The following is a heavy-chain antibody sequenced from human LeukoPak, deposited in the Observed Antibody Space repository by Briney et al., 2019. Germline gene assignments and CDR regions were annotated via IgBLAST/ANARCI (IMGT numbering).Heavy chain of an antibody. Sequence: SLRLSCAASGFTFSSYEMNWVRQAPGKGLEWVGFIRSKAYGGTTEYAASVKGRFTISRDDSKSIAYLQMNSLKTEDTAVYYCTRGGSSWYWLDYWGQGTLVTVSS. CDR2: IRSKAYGGTT. D-gene: IGHD6-13*01. V-gene: IGHV3-49*04. CDR1: GFTFSSYE. CDR3: TRGGSSWYWLDY. J-gene: IGHJ4*02.